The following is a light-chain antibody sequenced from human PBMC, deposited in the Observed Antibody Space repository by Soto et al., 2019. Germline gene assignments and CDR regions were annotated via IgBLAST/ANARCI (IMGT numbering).Light chain of an antibody. CDR1: QSISVW. V-gene: IGKV1-5*01. Sequence: DIQMTQSPSTLSASVGDRVTITCRASQSISVWLVWYQQKPGEAPKFLIYDASSLEGGVPSRFSGSGSGTEVSPTISSLQPDDFAAYYCQQYNSYSARTFGQGTRVEIK. CDR2: DAS. J-gene: IGKJ1*01. CDR3: QQYNSYSART.